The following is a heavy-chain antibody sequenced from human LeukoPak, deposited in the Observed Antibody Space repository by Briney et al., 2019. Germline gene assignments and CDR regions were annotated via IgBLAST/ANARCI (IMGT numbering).Heavy chain of an antibody. V-gene: IGHV3-74*01. CDR1: GFTFSTYW. Sequence: GGSLRLXCAASGFTFSTYWMHWVRHAPGKGLVWVSRINSDESNTNYAYSVKGRFTISRDNAKNTLYLQMNSLRAEDTAVYYCARDDYGDYFFPYWGQGTLVTVSS. J-gene: IGHJ4*02. CDR2: INSDESNT. D-gene: IGHD4-17*01. CDR3: ARDDYGDYFFPY.